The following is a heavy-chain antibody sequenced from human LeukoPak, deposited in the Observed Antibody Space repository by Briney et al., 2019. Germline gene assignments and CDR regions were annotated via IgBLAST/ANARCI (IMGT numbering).Heavy chain of an antibody. CDR2: ISSGGRYI. D-gene: IGHD5-24*01. CDR1: GFSFSAYS. V-gene: IGHV3-21*01. J-gene: IGHJ6*02. Sequence: GGSLRLSCTASGFSFSAYSMNWVRRAPGKGLEWVSSISSGGRYIYYADSVKGRFTISRDNGRKSLFLQLSSLSAEDTAVYYCARPWVNDGDNENYYFYGMDVWGQGTTVTV. CDR3: ARPWVNDGDNENYYFYGMDV.